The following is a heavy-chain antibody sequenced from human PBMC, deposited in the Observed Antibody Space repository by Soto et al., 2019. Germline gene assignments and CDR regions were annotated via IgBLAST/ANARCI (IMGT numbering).Heavy chain of an antibody. J-gene: IGHJ6*02. Sequence: QVQLVQSGAEVKKPGASMKVSCKPSGPTFTAYYIHWVRQAPGQGLEWMGWINPNTGGTKYAQSFQGRVTMTRDTSSRTVYMELRRLRSDDTAVYYCARALIRFLDWIPENYYYGMDVWGQGTTVTVSS. CDR3: ARALIRFLDWIPENYYYGMDV. V-gene: IGHV1-2*02. CDR2: INPNTGGT. D-gene: IGHD3-3*01. CDR1: GPTFTAYY.